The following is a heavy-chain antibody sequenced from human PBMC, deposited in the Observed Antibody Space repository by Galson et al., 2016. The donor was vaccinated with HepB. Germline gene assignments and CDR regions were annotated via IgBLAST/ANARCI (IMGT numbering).Heavy chain of an antibody. J-gene: IGHJ2*01. CDR2: TNPSGYFT. CDR3: ARDNRRGATSTTLAYWFFDL. V-gene: IGHV1-46*01. CDR1: GSTITSHY. D-gene: IGHD1-26*01. Sequence: SVKVSCKASGSTITSHYMHWVRQAPGQGLEWVGVTNPSGYFTAYAQKFQGRVSMTRDTSTSTLYMEFSSLTSDDTAVYYCARDNRRGATSTTLAYWFFDLWGHGTLVTVSS.